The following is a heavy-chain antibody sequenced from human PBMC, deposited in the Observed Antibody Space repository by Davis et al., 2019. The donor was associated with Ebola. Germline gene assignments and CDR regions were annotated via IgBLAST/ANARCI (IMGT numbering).Heavy chain of an antibody. Sequence: MPSETLSLTCSVSGGSVGSDYWSWIRQSPGKGLEWIAFISNGGRTLYNPSLRGRVTISIDTSKNQFSLKLSSVTAADTAVYYCAGISITMIQGAFDIWGQGTMVTVSS. CDR2: ISNGGRT. V-gene: IGHV4-59*04. D-gene: IGHD3-22*01. J-gene: IGHJ3*02. CDR3: AGISITMIQGAFDI. CDR1: GGSVGSDY.